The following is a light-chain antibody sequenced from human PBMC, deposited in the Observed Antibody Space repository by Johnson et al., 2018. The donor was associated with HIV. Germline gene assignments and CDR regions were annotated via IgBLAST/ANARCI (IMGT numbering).Light chain of an antibody. J-gene: IGLJ1*01. Sequence: QSVLTQPPSVSAAPGQEVTISCSGSYSNIGSNYVSWYQQLPGTAPKLLIYDNDKRPSGIPDRFSASMSGTSATLAITGLQTGDEGDYYCGAWDSSLGAHYVFGPGTRVTVL. CDR2: DND. CDR1: YSNIGSNY. CDR3: GAWDSSLGAHYV. V-gene: IGLV1-51*01.